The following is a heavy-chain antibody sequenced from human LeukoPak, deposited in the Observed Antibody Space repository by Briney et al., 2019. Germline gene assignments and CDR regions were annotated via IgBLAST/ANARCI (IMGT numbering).Heavy chain of an antibody. CDR1: GGSISSSSYY. CDR3: ASLSIAAAGTYY. Sequence: SETLSLTCTVSGGSISSSSYYWGWIRQPPGKGLEWIGSIYYSGSTYYNPSLKSRVTISVDTSKNQFSLKLSSVTAADTAVYYCASLSIAAAGTYYWGQGTLVTVSS. V-gene: IGHV4-39*07. D-gene: IGHD6-13*01. CDR2: IYYSGST. J-gene: IGHJ4*02.